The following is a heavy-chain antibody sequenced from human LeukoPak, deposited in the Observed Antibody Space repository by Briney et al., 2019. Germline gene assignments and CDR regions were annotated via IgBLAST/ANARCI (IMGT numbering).Heavy chain of an antibody. Sequence: ASVRVSCKTSGYTFTNLDINWLRQAPGQGLEWVGWMSPNSGDTGYAQKFQGRASMTRDIFKSTAYMELSSLRSEDTAIYYCASNPPNTGDFYYWGLGTLVTVSS. CDR3: ASNPPNTGDFYY. CDR2: MSPNSGDT. V-gene: IGHV1-8*01. CDR1: GYTFTNLD. J-gene: IGHJ4*02. D-gene: IGHD1-1*01.